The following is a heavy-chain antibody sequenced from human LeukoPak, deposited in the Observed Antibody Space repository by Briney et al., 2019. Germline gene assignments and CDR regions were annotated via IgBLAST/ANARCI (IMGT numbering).Heavy chain of an antibody. CDR3: ARVVTDNWFDP. Sequence: PSGTLSLTCTVSGGSISSYYWSWIRQPPGKGLEWIGYIYYSGSTNYNPSLKSRVTISVDTSKNQFSLKLSSVTAADTAVYYCARVVTDNWFDPWGQGTLVTVSS. J-gene: IGHJ5*02. CDR2: IYYSGST. V-gene: IGHV4-59*08. CDR1: GGSISSYY. D-gene: IGHD2-21*02.